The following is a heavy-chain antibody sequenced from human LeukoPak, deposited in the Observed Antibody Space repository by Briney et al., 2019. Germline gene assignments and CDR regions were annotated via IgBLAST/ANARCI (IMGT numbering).Heavy chain of an antibody. CDR3: ARSSYSSSSSV. Sequence: GGSLRLSCAASGFTFSSYSMNWVRQAPGTGLEWVSSISTSASYIYYADSVKGRFTISRDNAKNSLYLQINSLRAEDTAVYYCARSSYSSSSSVWGQGTMVTVSS. J-gene: IGHJ3*01. CDR1: GFTFSSYS. D-gene: IGHD6-6*01. CDR2: ISTSASYI. V-gene: IGHV3-21*04.